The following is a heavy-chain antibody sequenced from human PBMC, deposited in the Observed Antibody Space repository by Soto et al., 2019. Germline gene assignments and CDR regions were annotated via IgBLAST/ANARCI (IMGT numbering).Heavy chain of an antibody. D-gene: IGHD2-15*01. CDR2: IYYSGST. CDR1: GGAISSYY. CDR3: ARYRSDCSGGSCYFRSPYYYYGMDV. V-gene: IGHV4-59*01. Sequence: SETLSLTCTVSGGAISSYYWSWVRQAPGTGLEWIGYIYYSGSTNYNPSLKSRVTISVDTSKNQFSLKLSSVTAADTAVYYCARYRSDCSGGSCYFRSPYYYYGMDVWGQGTTVT. J-gene: IGHJ6*02.